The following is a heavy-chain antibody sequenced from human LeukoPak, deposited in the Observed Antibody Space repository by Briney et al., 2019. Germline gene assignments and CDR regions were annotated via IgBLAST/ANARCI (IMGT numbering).Heavy chain of an antibody. Sequence: ASETLSLTCTVSGGSISSYYWSWIRQPPGKGLEWIGYIYYSGSTNYNPSLKSRVTISVDTSKNQFSLKLSSVTAADTAVYYCARVRGYSYGFDYWGQGTLVTVSS. J-gene: IGHJ4*02. CDR3: ARVRGYSYGFDY. CDR2: IYYSGST. CDR1: GGSISSYY. D-gene: IGHD5-18*01. V-gene: IGHV4-59*01.